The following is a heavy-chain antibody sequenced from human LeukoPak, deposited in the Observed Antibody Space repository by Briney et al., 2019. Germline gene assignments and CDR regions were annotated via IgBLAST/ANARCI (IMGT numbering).Heavy chain of an antibody. Sequence: GGSLRLSCAASGFTFSSYWMSWVRQAPGKGLEWVANIKQDGTEKYYVDSVKGRFTISRDNAKNSLYLQMNSLRAEDTALYYCARGSGSFTTLYYFDYWGQGTLVTVSS. D-gene: IGHD1-26*01. CDR3: ARGSGSFTTLYYFDY. CDR2: IKQDGTEK. CDR1: GFTFSSYW. V-gene: IGHV3-7*03. J-gene: IGHJ4*02.